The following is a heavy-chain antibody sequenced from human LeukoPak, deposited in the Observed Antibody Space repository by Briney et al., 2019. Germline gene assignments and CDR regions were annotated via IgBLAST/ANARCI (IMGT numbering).Heavy chain of an antibody. V-gene: IGHV3-53*01. CDR3: ARGVETLADNTLAY. Sequence: GGSLRLSCAASGFTVITNDMTWVRQAPGKGFEWVSVLYSDGNTKYADSVQGRFTISRDNSKNTLYLEMNSLSPDDTAVYYCARGVETLADNTLAYWGQGTLVTVSS. CDR1: GFTVITND. D-gene: IGHD5-12*01. CDR2: LYSDGNT. J-gene: IGHJ4*02.